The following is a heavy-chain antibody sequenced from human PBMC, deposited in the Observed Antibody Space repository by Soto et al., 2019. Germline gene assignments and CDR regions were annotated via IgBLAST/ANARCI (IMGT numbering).Heavy chain of an antibody. V-gene: IGHV4-59*01. CDR3: ARGAEGVGRYFDY. Sequence: SETLSLTCPVSGGSISSYYLSLILKPPGKGLEWIGYIYYSGSTNYNPSLKSRVTISVDTSKNQFSLKLSSVTAADTAVYYCARGAEGVGRYFDYWGQGTLVTVS. CDR1: GGSISSYY. CDR2: IYYSGST. J-gene: IGHJ4*02.